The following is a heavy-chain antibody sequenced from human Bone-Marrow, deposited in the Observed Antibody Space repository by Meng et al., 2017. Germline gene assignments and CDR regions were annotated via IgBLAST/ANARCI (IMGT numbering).Heavy chain of an antibody. V-gene: IGHV3-23*01. Sequence: GESLKISCAASGFTFSSYAMSWVRQAPGKGLEWVSAISGSGGSTYYADSVKGRFTISRDNSKNTLYLQMNSLRAEDTAEYYCAKSEGDYVWGSYRYIGPYHFDYWGQGTLVTVSS. J-gene: IGHJ4*02. D-gene: IGHD3-16*02. CDR1: GFTFSSYA. CDR3: AKSEGDYVWGSYRYIGPYHFDY. CDR2: ISGSGGST.